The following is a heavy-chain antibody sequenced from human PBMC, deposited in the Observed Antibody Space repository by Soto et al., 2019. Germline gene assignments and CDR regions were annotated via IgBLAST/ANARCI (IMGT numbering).Heavy chain of an antibody. Sequence: SWVRQAPGKGLEWVSSISSSSSYIYYAGSVKGRFTISRDNAKNSLYLQMNSLRAEDTAVYYCARLSLSSGYYHHDAFDIWGQGTMVTVS. CDR3: ARLSLSSGYYHHDAFDI. CDR2: ISSSSSYI. V-gene: IGHV3-21*01. D-gene: IGHD3-22*01. J-gene: IGHJ3*02.